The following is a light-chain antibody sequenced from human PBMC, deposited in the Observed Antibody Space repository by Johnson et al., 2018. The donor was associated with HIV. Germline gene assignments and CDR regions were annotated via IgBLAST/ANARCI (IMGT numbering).Light chain of an antibody. Sequence: SVLTQPPSVSAAPGQKVTISCSGGSSNIANNYVSWYQQLPGSAPKLLIYDNDKRPSGIPDRFSGSKSGTSATLGITGLQTGDEADYYCGTWDSSLNAYVFGAATKVAVL. CDR1: SSNIANNY. V-gene: IGLV1-51*01. CDR2: DND. J-gene: IGLJ1*01. CDR3: GTWDSSLNAYV.